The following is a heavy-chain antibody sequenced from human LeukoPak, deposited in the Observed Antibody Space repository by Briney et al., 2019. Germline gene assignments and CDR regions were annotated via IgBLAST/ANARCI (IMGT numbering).Heavy chain of an antibody. D-gene: IGHD5-12*01. CDR1: GFTFSDYY. CDR3: ARGGYDKYDHY. CDR2: ISSLSGTI. J-gene: IGHJ4*02. Sequence: GGSLRLSCAASGFTFSDYYMTWFRQAPGEGLEWVSYISSLSGTIYYADSVKGRFTISRDNAKNSLYLQMDSLRAEDTAVYYCARGGYDKYDHYWGQGTLVTVSS. V-gene: IGHV3-11*04.